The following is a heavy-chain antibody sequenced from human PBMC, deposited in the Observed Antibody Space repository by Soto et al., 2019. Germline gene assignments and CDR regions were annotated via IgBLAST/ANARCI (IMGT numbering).Heavy chain of an antibody. V-gene: IGHV1-18*04. Sequence: ASVKVSCKASGYTFTSYGISWVRQAPGQGLEWMGWISAYNGNTNYAQRLQGRVTMTTDTSTSTAYMELRSLRSDDTAVYYCARSAVVTAIPSIFDYWGQGTLVTVSS. D-gene: IGHD2-21*02. CDR2: ISAYNGNT. J-gene: IGHJ4*02. CDR3: ARSAVVTAIPSIFDY. CDR1: GYTFTSYG.